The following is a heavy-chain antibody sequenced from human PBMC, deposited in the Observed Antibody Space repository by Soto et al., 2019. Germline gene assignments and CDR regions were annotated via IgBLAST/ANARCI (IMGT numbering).Heavy chain of an antibody. CDR3: AKDQGVYGSLFDY. Sequence: GGSLRLSCAASGFTFSSYAMSWVHQAPGKGLEWVSAISGSGGSTYYVDSVKGRFTISRDNSKNTLYLQMNSLRAEDTAVYYCAKDQGVYGSLFDYWGQGTLVTVSS. D-gene: IGHD3-10*01. CDR1: GFTFSSYA. CDR2: ISGSGGST. J-gene: IGHJ4*02. V-gene: IGHV3-23*01.